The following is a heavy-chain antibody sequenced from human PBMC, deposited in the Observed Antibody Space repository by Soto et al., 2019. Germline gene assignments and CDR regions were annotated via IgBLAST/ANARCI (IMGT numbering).Heavy chain of an antibody. CDR2: IYYSGST. V-gene: IGHV4-31*03. D-gene: IGHD3-10*01. Sequence: QVQLQESGPGLVKPSQTLSLTCTVSGGSISSGGYYWSWIRQHPGKGLEWIGYIYYSGSTYYNPSLKSRVTISVDTSKNQFSLKLSSVTAADTAVYYCARVGRDAYAACCFHVWGQGTPVTVSS. CDR3: ARVGRDAYAACCFHV. CDR1: GGSISSGGYY. J-gene: IGHJ6*02.